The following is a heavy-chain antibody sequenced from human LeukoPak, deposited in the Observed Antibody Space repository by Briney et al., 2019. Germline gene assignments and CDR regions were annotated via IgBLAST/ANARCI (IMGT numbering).Heavy chain of an antibody. CDR2: INPSGSGT. V-gene: IGHV1-46*01. CDR1: GHTFTSYH. CDR3: AGDLIVGATATYYYYGMDV. Sequence: ASVKVSCKASGHTFTSYHMHWVRQAPGQGLEWMGIINPSGSGTTYAQKFQGRVTMTRDTSTRTVYMELSSLRSEDTAVYYSAGDLIVGATATYYYYGMDVWGQGTTVTVSS. D-gene: IGHD1-26*01. J-gene: IGHJ6*02.